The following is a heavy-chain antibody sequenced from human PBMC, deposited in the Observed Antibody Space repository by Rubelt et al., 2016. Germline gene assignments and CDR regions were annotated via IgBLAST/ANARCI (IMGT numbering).Heavy chain of an antibody. D-gene: IGHD3-3*01. Sequence: EVQLLESGGGLVQPGGSLRLSCAASGFTFSSYAMSWVRQAPGKGLEWVSGISGSGGSTYYAGSVKGRFTVTRDSSTNTLYLQMNSRRAEDTAVYYCAKFVGFGVSYYGMDVWGQGTTVTVSS. CDR2: ISGSGGST. CDR3: AKFVGFGVSYYGMDV. V-gene: IGHV3-23*01. CDR1: GFTFSSYA. J-gene: IGHJ6*02.